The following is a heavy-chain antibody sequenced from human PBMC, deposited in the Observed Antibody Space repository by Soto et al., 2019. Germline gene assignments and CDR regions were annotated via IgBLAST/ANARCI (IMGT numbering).Heavy chain of an antibody. D-gene: IGHD3-22*01. CDR2: MNPNSGNT. CDR3: ARTAMMSAVKTYYYYYMDV. Sequence: GASVKVSCKASGYTFTSYDINWVRQATGQGLEWMGWMNPNSGNTGYAQKFQGRVTMTRNTSISTAYMELSSLRSEDTAVYYCARTAMMSAVKTYYYYYMDVWGKGTTVTVSS. V-gene: IGHV1-8*01. J-gene: IGHJ6*03. CDR1: GYTFTSYD.